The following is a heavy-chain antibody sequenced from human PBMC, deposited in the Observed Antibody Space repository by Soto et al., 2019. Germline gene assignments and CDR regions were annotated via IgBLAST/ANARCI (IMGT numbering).Heavy chain of an antibody. D-gene: IGHD5-12*01. CDR1: GFTFSSYG. J-gene: IGHJ6*02. Sequence: QVQLVESGGGVVQPGRSLRLPCATSGFTFSSYGMHWVRQAPGKGLEWVALVWYDGGNKYYADSVKGRFTISRDNSKNTLYLQMNSLRDEDTAVYYCVRAAGYSGNDYVYYYGMDVWGQGTTVTVSS. CDR2: VWYDGGNK. V-gene: IGHV3-33*01. CDR3: VRAAGYSGNDYVYYYGMDV.